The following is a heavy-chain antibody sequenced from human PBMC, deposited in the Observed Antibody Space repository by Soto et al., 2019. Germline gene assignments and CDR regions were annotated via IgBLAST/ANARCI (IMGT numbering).Heavy chain of an antibody. J-gene: IGHJ4*02. D-gene: IGHD3-3*01. CDR2: ISAYNGNT. Sequence: QVQLVQSGAEVKKPGASVKVSCKASGYTFTSYGISWVRQAPGQGLEWMGWISAYNGNTNYAQKLQGRVTMTTDTSTSTAYMELRSRRSDDTAVYYCARDNTWITIFGVVITTDYWGQGTLVTVSS. CDR1: GYTFTSYG. V-gene: IGHV1-18*01. CDR3: ARDNTWITIFGVVITTDY.